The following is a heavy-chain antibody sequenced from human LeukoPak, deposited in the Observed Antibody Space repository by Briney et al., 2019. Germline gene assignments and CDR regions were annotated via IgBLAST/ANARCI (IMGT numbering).Heavy chain of an antibody. CDR1: GYTFTSYY. CDR2: INPSGGST. J-gene: IGHJ6*03. V-gene: IGHV1-46*01. Sequence: ASVKVSCKASGYTFTSYYMHWVRQAPGQGLEWMGIINPSGGSTSYAQKFQGRVTMTRDMSTSTVYMELSSLRSEDTAVYYCARDGTMVRGVIRVYYYYYMDVWGKGTTVTVSS. CDR3: ARDGTMVRGVIRVYYYYYMDV. D-gene: IGHD3-10*01.